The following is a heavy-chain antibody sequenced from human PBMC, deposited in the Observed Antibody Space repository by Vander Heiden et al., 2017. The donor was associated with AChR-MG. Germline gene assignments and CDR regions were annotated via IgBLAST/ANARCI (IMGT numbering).Heavy chain of an antibody. CDR3: ASSSRGIYSQFDY. CDR2: IIAGKGNT. J-gene: IGHJ4*02. Sequence: QVQLVQSGAEVTKPGASVKVSCKASGSSFTRYAMYWVRQAPRQRPEWMGWIIAGKGNTKDSRKIQGRVAITRDTSASTAYMELGSLRSEDTAVYYCASSSRGIYSQFDYWGQGTLVTVSS. CDR1: GSSFTRYA. D-gene: IGHD2-15*01. V-gene: IGHV1-3*01.